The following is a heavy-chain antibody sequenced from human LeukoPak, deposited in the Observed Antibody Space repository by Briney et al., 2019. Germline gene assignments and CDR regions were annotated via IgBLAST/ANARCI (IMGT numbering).Heavy chain of an antibody. CDR2: ISGSGVDT. Sequence: GGSLRLSCAASGFTFSSSAMSWVRQAPGKGLEWVSTISGSGVDTYYADSVKGRFTISRDNSKNTLYLQMNSLRAEDTAVYYCAKIPHYYGSGAIDYWGQGTLVTVSS. J-gene: IGHJ4*02. CDR1: GFTFSSSA. D-gene: IGHD3-10*01. CDR3: AKIPHYYGSGAIDY. V-gene: IGHV3-23*01.